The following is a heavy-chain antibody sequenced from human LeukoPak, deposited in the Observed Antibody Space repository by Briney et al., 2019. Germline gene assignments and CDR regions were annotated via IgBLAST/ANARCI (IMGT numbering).Heavy chain of an antibody. CDR2: LSGGGGTT. D-gene: IGHD3-10*01. CDR1: GFTFSSYA. CDR3: ARDGSGHVFDY. J-gene: IGHJ4*02. V-gene: IGHV3-23*01. Sequence: GGSLRLSCEASGFTFSSYAMSWVRQAPGKGLEWVSCLSGGGGTTFYPDSVKGRFTISRDNSRNTLYLQMNSLRADDTAMYYCARDGSGHVFDYWGQGTLVTVSS.